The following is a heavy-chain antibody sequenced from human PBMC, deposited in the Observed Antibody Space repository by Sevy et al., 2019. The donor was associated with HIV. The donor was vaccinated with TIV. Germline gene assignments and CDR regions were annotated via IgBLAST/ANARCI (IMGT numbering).Heavy chain of an antibody. J-gene: IGHJ6*02. D-gene: IGHD2-15*01. CDR3: AKDNCSGGSCYELDGMDV. V-gene: IGHV3-30*18. CDR2: ISYDGTNK. CDR1: GFTFSSYG. Sequence: GGSLRLSCAASGFTFSSYGMHWVRQAPGKGLEWVAVISYDGTNKYYADSVKGRFTISRDNSKNTLYLQMRSLRAEDTAVYYCAKDNCSGGSCYELDGMDVWGQGTTVTVSS.